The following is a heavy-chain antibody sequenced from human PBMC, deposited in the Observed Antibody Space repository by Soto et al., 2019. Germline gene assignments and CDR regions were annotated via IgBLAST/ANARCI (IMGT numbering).Heavy chain of an antibody. CDR3: AKDKGGWGRYYDSSGYPRPNNVDY. D-gene: IGHD3-22*01. CDR1: GFTFSSYA. Sequence: GGSLRLSCAASGFTFSSYATSWVRQAPGKGLEWVSAISGSGGSTYYADSVKGRFTISRDNSKNTLYLQMNSLRAEDTAVYYCAKDKGGWGRYYDSSGYPRPNNVDYWGQGTLVTVSS. CDR2: ISGSGGST. V-gene: IGHV3-23*01. J-gene: IGHJ4*02.